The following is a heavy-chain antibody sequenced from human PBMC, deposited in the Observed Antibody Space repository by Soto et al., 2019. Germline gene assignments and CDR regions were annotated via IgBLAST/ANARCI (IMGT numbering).Heavy chain of an antibody. D-gene: IGHD6-19*01. CDR1: GGTFSSYA. Sequence: QVQLVQSGAEVKKPGSSVKVSCKASGGTFSSYAISWVRQAPGQGLEWMGGIIPILRTATYAQKFQGRVTITADRTTSTAYMELSSLRSEDTAVYYCARATTIAVAGHSDYWGQGTQVTVSA. J-gene: IGHJ4*02. CDR2: IIPILRTA. V-gene: IGHV1-69*06. CDR3: ARATTIAVAGHSDY.